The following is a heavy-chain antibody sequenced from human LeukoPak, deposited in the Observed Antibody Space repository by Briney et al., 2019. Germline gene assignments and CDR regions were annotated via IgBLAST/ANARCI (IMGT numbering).Heavy chain of an antibody. CDR3: ARFSITMIVVVINDAFDI. Sequence: PSETLSLTCTVSGGSISSYYWSWIRQPPGKGLEWIGYIYYSGSTNYNPSLKSRVTISVDTSKNQFSLKLSSVTAADTAVYYCARFSITMIVVVINDAFDIWGQGTMVTVSS. CDR1: GGSISSYY. D-gene: IGHD3-22*01. CDR2: IYYSGST. J-gene: IGHJ3*02. V-gene: IGHV4-59*01.